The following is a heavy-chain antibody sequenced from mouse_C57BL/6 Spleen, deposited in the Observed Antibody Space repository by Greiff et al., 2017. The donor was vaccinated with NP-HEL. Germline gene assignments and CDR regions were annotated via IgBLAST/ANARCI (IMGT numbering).Heavy chain of an antibody. CDR3: ARLGWLPGYFDV. Sequence: QVHVKQPGTELVKPGASVKLSCKASGYTFTSYWMHWVKQRPGQGLEWIGNINPSNGGTNYNEKFKSKATLTVDKSSSTAYMQLSSLTSEDSAVYYCARLGWLPGYFDVWGTGTTVTVSS. J-gene: IGHJ1*03. CDR2: INPSNGGT. CDR1: GYTFTSYW. D-gene: IGHD2-3*01. V-gene: IGHV1-53*01.